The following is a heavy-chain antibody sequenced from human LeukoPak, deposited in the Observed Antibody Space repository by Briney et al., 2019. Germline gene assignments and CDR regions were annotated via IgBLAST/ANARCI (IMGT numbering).Heavy chain of an antibody. CDR2: IYHSGST. J-gene: IGHJ3*02. CDR3: ARAGVYYYDNSGYYHNDAFDI. CDR1: GGSISSGGYS. V-gene: IGHV4-30-2*01. D-gene: IGHD3-22*01. Sequence: PSETLSLTCAVSGGSISSGGYSWSWIRQPPGKGLEWIGYIYHSGSTYYHPFLKSRVTISVDRSKNQFSLKLSSVTAADTAVYYCARAGVYYYDNSGYYHNDAFDIWGQGIIVTVSS.